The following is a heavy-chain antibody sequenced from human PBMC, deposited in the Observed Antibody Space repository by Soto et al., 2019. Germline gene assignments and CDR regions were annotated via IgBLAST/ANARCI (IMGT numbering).Heavy chain of an antibody. CDR1: GGSISSGGYS. V-gene: IGHV4-30-2*01. CDR3: ARVPDR. D-gene: IGHD2-2*01. Sequence: QLQLQESGSGLVKPSQTLSLTCAVSGGSISSGGYSWSWIRQPPGQGLEWIGYISHSGSTYYNPSLKSRVTLSVDRSKTQVSLKLSSVTAEDTVVYYCARVPDRWGQGTLVTVSS. J-gene: IGHJ4*02. CDR2: ISHSGST.